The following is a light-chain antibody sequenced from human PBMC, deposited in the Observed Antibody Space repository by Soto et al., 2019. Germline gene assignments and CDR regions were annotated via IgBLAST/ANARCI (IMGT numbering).Light chain of an antibody. CDR2: AVT. CDR3: TSYTRVTVWV. J-gene: IGLJ3*02. Sequence: QSVLTQPASVSGSPGQSITISCTGSSSDIGGYNCVSWYQQHPGKAPKLLIFAVTPRPSGVSYRFSGSKSGNTASLTISAIQAEAEAYYSFTSYTRVTVWVFGGGTKVTVL. V-gene: IGLV2-14*01. CDR1: SSDIGGYNC.